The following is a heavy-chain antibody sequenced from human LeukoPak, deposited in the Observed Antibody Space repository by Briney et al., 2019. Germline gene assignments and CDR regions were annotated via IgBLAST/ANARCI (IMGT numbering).Heavy chain of an antibody. CDR3: AVQIGYCSGGSCYRFDP. CDR2: MNPNSGNT. V-gene: IGHV1-8*02. D-gene: IGHD2-15*01. J-gene: IGHJ5*02. Sequence: ASVKVSCKASGYTFTSYGINWVRQATGQGLEWMGWMNPNSGNTGYAQKFQGRVTMTRNTSISTAYMELSSLRSEDTAVYYCAVQIGYCSGGSCYRFDPWGQGTLVTVSS. CDR1: GYTFTSYG.